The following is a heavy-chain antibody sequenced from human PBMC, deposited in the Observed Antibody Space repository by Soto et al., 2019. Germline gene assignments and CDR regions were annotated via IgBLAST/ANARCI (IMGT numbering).Heavy chain of an antibody. J-gene: IGHJ5*02. CDR2: IDGGGTKT. D-gene: IGHD4-4*01. Sequence: GGSLRLSCAASGFTFSNYGMSWVRQAPGTGLQWVSAIDGGGTKTYYADSVKGRFTISRDNSMNTLYLQMDSLRAEDTAIYYCTKEHSNYPDNWFDPWGQGTRVTVSS. CDR1: GFTFSNYG. CDR3: TKEHSNYPDNWFDP. V-gene: IGHV3-23*01.